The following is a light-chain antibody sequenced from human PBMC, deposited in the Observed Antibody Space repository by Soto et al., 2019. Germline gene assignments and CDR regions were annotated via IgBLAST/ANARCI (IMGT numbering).Light chain of an antibody. CDR3: SSYTTNNPLV. Sequence: QSALTQPASVSGSPGQSIAISCTGTSSDVGTYNYVSWYRQYPGKAPKLMIYEVSNRPSGVSDRFSASKSDNTASLTISGLRPEDEADYYCSSYTTNNPLVFGRGTKLTVL. CDR1: SSDVGTYNY. V-gene: IGLV2-14*01. CDR2: EVS. J-gene: IGLJ2*01.